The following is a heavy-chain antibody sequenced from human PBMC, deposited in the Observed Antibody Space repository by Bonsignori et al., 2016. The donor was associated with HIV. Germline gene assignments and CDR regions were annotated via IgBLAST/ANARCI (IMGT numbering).Heavy chain of an antibody. Sequence: EVLLVQSGGGLIQPGGSLRLSCAASGFTLSTTDMSWVRQAPGKGLEWVSTITPSGAYTYYADSVKGRFAISRDIFKNTLYLQMNSLTVEDTAVYYCARHWGNDYWGQGTLVTVSS. CDR1: GFTLSTTD. CDR3: ARHWGNDY. D-gene: IGHD3-16*01. J-gene: IGHJ4*02. V-gene: IGHV3-23*04. CDR2: ITPSGAYT.